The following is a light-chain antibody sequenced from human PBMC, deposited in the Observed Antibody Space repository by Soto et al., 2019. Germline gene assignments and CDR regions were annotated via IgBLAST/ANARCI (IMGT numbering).Light chain of an antibody. CDR3: QQYNTYPLT. J-gene: IGKJ4*01. V-gene: IGKV1-5*03. CDR1: QSISTW. Sequence: DIQMTQSPSTLSASVGDGVTITCRASQSISTWLAWYQQKPGKAPKLLIYKASTLEGGVPSRFSGSGSGTEFNITISSLQPDDFATYDCQQYNTYPLTFGGGTTVEIK. CDR2: KAS.